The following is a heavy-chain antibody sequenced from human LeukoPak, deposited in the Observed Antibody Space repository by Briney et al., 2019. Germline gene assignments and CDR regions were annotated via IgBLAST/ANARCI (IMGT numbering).Heavy chain of an antibody. D-gene: IGHD6-25*01. CDR3: ARDRGLSRGYSTFDI. CDR1: GFTFSTYS. J-gene: IGHJ3*02. V-gene: IGHV3-48*02. Sequence: GSLRLSCAASGFTFSTYSMNWVRQAPGEGLEWVSYISSSGGTIYYADSVRGRFTISRDNARNSLYMHMNSLRDEDTAVYYCARDRGLSRGYSTFDIWGQGTMVTVSS. CDR2: ISSSGGTI.